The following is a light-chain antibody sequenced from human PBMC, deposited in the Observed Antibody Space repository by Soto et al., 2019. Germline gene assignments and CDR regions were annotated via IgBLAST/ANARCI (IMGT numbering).Light chain of an antibody. CDR2: AAS. CDR1: QTIGRNY. V-gene: IGKV3-20*01. Sequence: IVLTHSPATLSFSPAYASTLFFRSSQTIGRNYLAWYQHKPGQAPRLLIYAASSRATGSPDRFSGGGSGTDFTLTISRLEPEDFAVYYCQQYGHSPITFGQGTRLEIK. CDR3: QQYGHSPIT. J-gene: IGKJ5*01.